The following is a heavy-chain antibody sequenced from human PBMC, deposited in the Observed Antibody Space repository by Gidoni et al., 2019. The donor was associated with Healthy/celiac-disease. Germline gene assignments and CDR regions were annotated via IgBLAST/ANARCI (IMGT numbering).Heavy chain of an antibody. CDR3: TTAYDFWIGSYTADYYYGIDV. J-gene: IGHJ6*02. CDR1: ELRSCKAW. CDR2: VKIKPDGGTT. D-gene: IGHD3-3*01. V-gene: IGHV3-15*07. Sequence: EVQLVAYGGGLVQPGRALSVSCAASELRSCKAWRNWVRQAPGKGLEWVGRVKIKPDGGTTDYAAPVKGRFTHSRDDSKNTLFLPRNSLKTEDTAVYYCTTAYDFWIGSYTADYYYGIDVLGQGTTVTVSS.